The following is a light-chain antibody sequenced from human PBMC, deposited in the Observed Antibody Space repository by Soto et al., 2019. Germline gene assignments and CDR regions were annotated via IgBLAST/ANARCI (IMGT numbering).Light chain of an antibody. J-gene: IGKJ1*01. CDR2: GAS. CDR1: QSVTRDY. Sequence: EIVLTQSPGTLSLSPGEGATLSCRASQSVTRDYLAWYQQKPGQPPRLLIFGASIRATGIPDRFSGSDSGTDFILSISRLEPEDFAVYYCQHYDTSPTFGQGTTVEIK. V-gene: IGKV3-20*01. CDR3: QHYDTSPT.